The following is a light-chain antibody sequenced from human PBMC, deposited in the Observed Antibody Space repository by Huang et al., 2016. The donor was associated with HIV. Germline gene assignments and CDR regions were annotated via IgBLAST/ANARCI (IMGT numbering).Light chain of an antibody. CDR2: LGA. J-gene: IGKJ5*01. Sequence: DIVMTQSPLSLPVTPGEPASISCRSSQSLLHSNGYNDCDWYLQKPGHSPQLLIYLGANRASGVPDRFSGSGSGTDVTLKISRVEAEDVGVYYCMQALQTPAFGQGTRLEIK. CDR1: QSLLHSNGYND. V-gene: IGKV2-28*01. CDR3: MQALQTPA.